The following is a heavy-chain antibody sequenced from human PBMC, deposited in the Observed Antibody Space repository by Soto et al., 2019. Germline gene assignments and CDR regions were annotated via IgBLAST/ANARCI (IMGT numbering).Heavy chain of an antibody. D-gene: IGHD6-13*01. CDR3: ARDLGQQLVDY. V-gene: IGHV1-3*01. CDR1: GYTFPSYA. J-gene: IGHJ4*02. Sequence: ASVKVSCKASGYTFPSYAMHWVRQAPGQRLEWMGWINAGNGNTKYSQKFQGRVTITRDTSASTAYMELSSLRSEDTAVYYCARDLGQQLVDYWGQGTLVTVSS. CDR2: INAGNGNT.